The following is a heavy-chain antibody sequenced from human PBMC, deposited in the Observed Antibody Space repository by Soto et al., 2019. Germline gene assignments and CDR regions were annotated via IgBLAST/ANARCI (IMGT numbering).Heavy chain of an antibody. CDR3: ARENGGASDLDY. Sequence: QVQLVQSGAEVKKPGASVKVSCKASGYTFTSYDINFVLQATVQGLEWMVWINPNICNTGYAQKFQGRVTMTRNTSISTAYMELSSLRSEDTAVYYCARENGGASDLDYWGPGTLVTGSS. CDR2: INPNICNT. J-gene: IGHJ4*02. D-gene: IGHD3-16*01. CDR1: GYTFTSYD. V-gene: IGHV1-8*01.